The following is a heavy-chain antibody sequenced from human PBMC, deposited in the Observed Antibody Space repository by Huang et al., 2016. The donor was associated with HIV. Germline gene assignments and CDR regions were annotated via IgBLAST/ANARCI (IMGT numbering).Heavy chain of an antibody. Sequence: QVHLQQWGAGLLRPSETLSLTCAVYGGAFSDSYRRWIRQPPGKGLEWIGEISQSGSVKYNPSLKGRLTISLDTSKSQFYLKLISVTAADAAVYYCARSRDYYGTSPDYWGQGTLVTVSS. J-gene: IGHJ4*02. V-gene: IGHV4-34*02. CDR3: ARSRDYYGTSPDY. CDR1: GGAFSDSY. D-gene: IGHD3-10*01. CDR2: ISQSGSV.